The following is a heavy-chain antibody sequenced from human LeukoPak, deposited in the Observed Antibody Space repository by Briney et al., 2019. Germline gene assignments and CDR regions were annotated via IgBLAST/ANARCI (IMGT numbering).Heavy chain of an antibody. Sequence: GGSLRLSCAASGFTFSSYSMNWVRQAPGKGLEWVSSISSSSSYIYYADSVKGRFTISRDNAKNSLYLQMNSLRAEDTAVYYYARDSGAYYDFWSGYYTSEAFDIWGQGTMVTVSS. CDR3: ARDSGAYYDFWSGYYTSEAFDI. CDR2: ISSSSSYI. CDR1: GFTFSSYS. D-gene: IGHD3-3*01. J-gene: IGHJ3*02. V-gene: IGHV3-21*01.